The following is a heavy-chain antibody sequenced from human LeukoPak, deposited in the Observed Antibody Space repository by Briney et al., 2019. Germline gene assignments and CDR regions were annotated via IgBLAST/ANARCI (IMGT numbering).Heavy chain of an antibody. Sequence: SETLSLTCTVSGGSISSYYWSWIRQPPGKGLEWIGYIYYSGTTSYNPSLKSRVTISVDTSKNQFSLKLSSVTAADTAVYYCARPGGSGYYPYYFDYWGQGTLVTVSS. V-gene: IGHV4-59*08. CDR1: GGSISSYY. J-gene: IGHJ4*02. CDR3: ARPGGSGYYPYYFDY. D-gene: IGHD3-22*01. CDR2: IYYSGTT.